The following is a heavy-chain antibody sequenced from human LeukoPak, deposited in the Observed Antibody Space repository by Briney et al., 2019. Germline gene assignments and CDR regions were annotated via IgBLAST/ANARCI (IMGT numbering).Heavy chain of an antibody. CDR3: ARDFSLVRGTHYYVMDV. V-gene: IGHV4-61*01. J-gene: IGHJ6*02. CDR2: IYDSGST. CDR1: GGSVSSDNYY. D-gene: IGHD3-10*01. Sequence: KPSETLSLTCTVSGGSVSSDNYYWSWIRQPPEKGLEWIGYIYDSGSTDYNHSLKSRVTISVDTSKNQFSLRLSSVTAADTAVYYCARDFSLVRGTHYYVMDVWGQGTTVTVSS.